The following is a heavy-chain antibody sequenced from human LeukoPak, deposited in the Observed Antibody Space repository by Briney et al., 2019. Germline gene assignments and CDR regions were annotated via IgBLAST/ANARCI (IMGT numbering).Heavy chain of an antibody. J-gene: IGHJ5*02. D-gene: IGHD3-3*01. Sequence: PSETLSLTCAVYGGSFSGYYWSWIRQPPGKGLEWIGEINHSGSTNYNPSLKSRVTISVDKSKNQFSLKLSSVTAADTAVYYCARAYYDDALNWFDPWGQGTLVTVSS. CDR2: INHSGST. V-gene: IGHV4-34*01. CDR3: ARAYYDDALNWFDP. CDR1: GGSFSGYY.